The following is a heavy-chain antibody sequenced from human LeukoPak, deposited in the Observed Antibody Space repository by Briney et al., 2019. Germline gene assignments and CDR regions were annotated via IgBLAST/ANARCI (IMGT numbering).Heavy chain of an antibody. CDR1: GGTFSSYA. V-gene: IGHV1-69*05. CDR3: ARLMVITTDYFDY. CDR2: IIPIFGTA. J-gene: IGHJ4*02. Sequence: SVKVSCKASGGTFSSYAISWVRQAPGQGLEWMGGIIPIFGTANYAQKFQGRVTITTDESTSTAYMELSSLRSEDTAVYYYARLMVITTDYFDYWGQGTLVTVSS. D-gene: IGHD3-22*01.